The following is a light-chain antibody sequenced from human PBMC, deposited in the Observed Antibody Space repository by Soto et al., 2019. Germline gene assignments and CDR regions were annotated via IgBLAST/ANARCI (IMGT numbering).Light chain of an antibody. Sequence: QSALTQPASVSGSPGQSITISCTGTTSDVGNHNYVSWYQQHPGKAPKLMIYEVTNRPSGVSNRFSGSKSGNTASLTICGLQAEDEGDYYCSSYTSSSTWVFGGGSKRTVL. CDR2: EVT. CDR1: TSDVGNHNY. CDR3: SSYTSSSTWV. J-gene: IGLJ3*02. V-gene: IGLV2-14*01.